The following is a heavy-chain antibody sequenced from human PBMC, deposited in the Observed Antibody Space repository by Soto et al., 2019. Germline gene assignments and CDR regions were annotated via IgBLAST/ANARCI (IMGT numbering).Heavy chain of an antibody. J-gene: IGHJ6*02. CDR3: ARQQGYSYDGYGMDA. D-gene: IGHD5-18*01. Sequence: GESLKISCKGSGYSFTSYWISWVRQMPGKGLEWMGRIDPSDSYTNYSPSFQGHVTISADKSISTAYLQWSSLKASDTAMYYCARQQGYSYDGYGMDAWGQGTTVTVSS. V-gene: IGHV5-10-1*01. CDR2: IDPSDSYT. CDR1: GYSFTSYW.